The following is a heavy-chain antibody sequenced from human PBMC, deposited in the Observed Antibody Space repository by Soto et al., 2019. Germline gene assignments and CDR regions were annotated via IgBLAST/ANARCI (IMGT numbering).Heavy chain of an antibody. Sequence: PSETLSLTCTVSGGSISTYYWSWIRQPPGKGLEWIGYIYYDGSTSYNPSLRSRVTITKDTSKNQVVLTMTNMDPVDTATYYCAHSLLGYCSGGSCYSNWFDPWGQGTLVTVSS. J-gene: IGHJ5*02. V-gene: IGHV4-59*01. CDR2: IYYDGST. D-gene: IGHD2-15*01. CDR1: GGSISTYY. CDR3: AHSLLGYCSGGSCYSNWFDP.